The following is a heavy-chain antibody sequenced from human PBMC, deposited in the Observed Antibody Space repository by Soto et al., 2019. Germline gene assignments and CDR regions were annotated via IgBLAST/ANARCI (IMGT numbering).Heavy chain of an antibody. CDR3: AREAVAANYFDY. CDR2: IYYGGST. J-gene: IGHJ4*02. V-gene: IGHV4-59*01. CDR1: GASISSYY. D-gene: IGHD6-19*01. Sequence: SETLSLTCSVSGASISSYYYTWIRQTPGKGLEWIGYIYYGGSTNYNPSFKSRVTISVDTSKNQFSLKLSSVTAADTAVYYCAREAVAANYFDYWGQGTLVTVSS.